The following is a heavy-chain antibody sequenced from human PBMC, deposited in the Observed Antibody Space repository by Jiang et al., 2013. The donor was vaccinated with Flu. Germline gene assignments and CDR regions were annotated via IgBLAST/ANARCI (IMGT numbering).Heavy chain of an antibody. CDR3: ARYSSSDNLFDP. D-gene: IGHD6-13*01. CDR1: GGSVNTVTYW. CDR2: IYYSGST. J-gene: IGHJ5*02. Sequence: LLKPSETLSLTCSVSGGSVNTVTYWWSWIRQPPGKGLEWIGYIYYSGSTNYNPSLKSRVTISVDTSKSQFSLKLSSVTAADTAVYYCARYSSSDNLFDPWGQGTLVIVSS. V-gene: IGHV4-61*01.